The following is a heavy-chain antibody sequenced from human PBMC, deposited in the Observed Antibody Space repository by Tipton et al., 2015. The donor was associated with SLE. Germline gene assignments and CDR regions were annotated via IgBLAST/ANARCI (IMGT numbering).Heavy chain of an antibody. D-gene: IGHD3-9*01. CDR2: INHSGST. Sequence: TLSLTCAVYGGSFSSYYWSWIRQPPGKGLEWIGEINHSGSTNYNPSLKSRVTISVDTSKNQFSLKLSSVTAADTAVYYCASGDDIPRDIWGQGTMVTVSS. J-gene: IGHJ3*02. CDR1: GGSFSSYY. V-gene: IGHV4-34*01. CDR3: ASGDDIPRDI.